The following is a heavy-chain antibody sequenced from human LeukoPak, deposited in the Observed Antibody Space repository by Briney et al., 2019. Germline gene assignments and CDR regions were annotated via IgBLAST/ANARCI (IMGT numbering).Heavy chain of an antibody. Sequence: GASVKVSCKASGYTFTSYDINWVRQATGQGLEWMGWMNPNSGNTGYAQKFQGRVTMTRNTSISTAYMELSSLRSEDTAVYYCARVCSSTSCYARRRTYYYYMDVWGKGTTVTISS. CDR1: GYTFTSYD. J-gene: IGHJ6*03. V-gene: IGHV1-8*01. D-gene: IGHD2-2*01. CDR3: ARVCSSTSCYARRRTYYYYMDV. CDR2: MNPNSGNT.